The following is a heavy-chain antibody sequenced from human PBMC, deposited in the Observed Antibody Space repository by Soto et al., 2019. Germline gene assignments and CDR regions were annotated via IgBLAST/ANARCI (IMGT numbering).Heavy chain of an antibody. CDR3: ARDLQNSYYYYGMDV. Sequence: SETLSLTCTVSGGSVSSGSYYWSWIRQPPGKGLEWIGYIYYSGSTNYNPSLKSRVTISVDTSKNQFSLKLSSVTAADTAVYYCARDLQNSYYYYGMDVWRQGTTVTVSS. J-gene: IGHJ6*02. V-gene: IGHV4-61*01. CDR2: IYYSGST. CDR1: GGSVSSGSYY.